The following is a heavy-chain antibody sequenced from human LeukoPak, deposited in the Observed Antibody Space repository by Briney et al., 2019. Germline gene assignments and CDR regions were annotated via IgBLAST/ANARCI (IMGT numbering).Heavy chain of an antibody. Sequence: MASETLSLTCTVSGGSISSGGYYWSWIRQPPGKGLEWIGYIYHSGSTYYNPSLKSRVTISVDRSKNQFSLKLSSVTAADTAVYYCARSRITMVRGVTDFDYWGQGTLVTVSS. CDR1: GGSISSGGYY. D-gene: IGHD3-10*01. J-gene: IGHJ4*02. V-gene: IGHV4-30-2*01. CDR2: IYHSGST. CDR3: ARSRITMVRGVTDFDY.